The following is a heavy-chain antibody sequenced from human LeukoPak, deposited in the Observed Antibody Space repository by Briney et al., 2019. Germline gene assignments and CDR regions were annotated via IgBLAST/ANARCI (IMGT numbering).Heavy chain of an antibody. CDR2: IRSNSDGGTI. V-gene: IGHV3-15*07. Sequence: PGGSLRLSCATSGFTFSNAWMNWVRQAPGKGLEWVGRIRSNSDGGTIDYAAPVKGRFALSRDDSKNTLYLQMNSLQTEDTAVYYCATDFYDTTWGQGTLVTISS. CDR3: ATDFYDTT. D-gene: IGHD3-22*01. J-gene: IGHJ5*02. CDR1: GFTFSNAW.